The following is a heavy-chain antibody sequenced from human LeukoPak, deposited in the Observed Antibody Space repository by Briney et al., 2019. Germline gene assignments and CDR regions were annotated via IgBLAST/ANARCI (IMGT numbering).Heavy chain of an antibody. CDR2: ITGSGDTT. V-gene: IGHV3-23*01. J-gene: IGHJ4*02. CDR1: GFIFRNYA. CDR3: AKWGDYDILTGYYVSDF. D-gene: IGHD3-9*01. Sequence: GGSLRLPCAASGFIFRNYAMSWVRQAPGKGLEWVSAITGSGDTTYYADSVRGRFTISRDNSKNTLYVEMNTLRAEDTAVYYCAKWGDYDILTGYYVSDFWGQGTLVTVSS.